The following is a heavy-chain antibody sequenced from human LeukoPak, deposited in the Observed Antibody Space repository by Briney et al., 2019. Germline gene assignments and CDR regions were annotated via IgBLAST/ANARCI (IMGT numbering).Heavy chain of an antibody. CDR2: LSCSTCGT. CDR1: GFTFTTYA. CDR3: ARDPGSGYFL. J-gene: IGHJ6*02. D-gene: IGHD3-3*01. Sequence: GGSLRLSCSASGFTFTTYAITCVRQAPGKGLEWVSGLSCSTCGTYYADSVKGRFAISRDNAKNSLYLQMNSLRAEDTAVYYCARDPGSGYFLWGQGTTVTVSS. V-gene: IGHV3-21*01.